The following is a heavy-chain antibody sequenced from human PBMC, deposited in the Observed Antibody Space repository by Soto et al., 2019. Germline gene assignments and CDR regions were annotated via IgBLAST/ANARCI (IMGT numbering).Heavy chain of an antibody. V-gene: IGHV1-69*13. J-gene: IGHJ6*02. CDR2: IIPIFGTA. CDR1: GGTFSSYA. D-gene: IGHD2-15*01. CDR3: ARGRAQYSDHYYGMDV. Sequence: SVKVSCKASGGTFSSYAISWVRQAPGQGLEWMGGIIPIFGTANYAQKFQGRVTITADESTSTAYMELSSLRSEDTAVYYCARGRAQYSDHYYGMDVWGQGTTVTVSS.